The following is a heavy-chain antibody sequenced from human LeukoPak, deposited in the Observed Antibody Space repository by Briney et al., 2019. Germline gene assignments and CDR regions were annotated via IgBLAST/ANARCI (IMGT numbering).Heavy chain of an antibody. D-gene: IGHD3-3*01. J-gene: IGHJ5*02. V-gene: IGHV4-34*01. Sequence: SETLSLTCAVYGGSFSGYSWSWIRQPPGKGLEWIGEINHSGSTNYNPSLKSRVTFSVDTSKNQFSLKLSSVTAADTAVYYCARDRMASITIFGVVIRPNWFDPWGQGTLVTVSS. CDR2: INHSGST. CDR3: ARDRMASITIFGVVIRPNWFDP. CDR1: GGSFSGYS.